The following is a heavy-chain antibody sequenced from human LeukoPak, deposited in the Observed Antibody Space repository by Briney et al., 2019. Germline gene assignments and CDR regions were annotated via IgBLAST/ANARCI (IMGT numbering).Heavy chain of an antibody. J-gene: IGHJ5*02. CDR3: ARTLVGLPAATDWFDP. CDR2: INHSGST. CDR1: GGSFSGYY. Sequence: SETLSLTCAVYGGSFSGYYWSWIRQPPGKGLEWIGEINHSGSTNYNPSLKSRVTISVDTSKNQFSLKLSSVTAADTAVYYCARTLVGLPAATDWFDPWGQGTLVTVSS. D-gene: IGHD2-2*01. V-gene: IGHV4-34*01.